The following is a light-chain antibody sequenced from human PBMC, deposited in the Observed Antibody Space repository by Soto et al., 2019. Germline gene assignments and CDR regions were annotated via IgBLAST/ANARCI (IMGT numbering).Light chain of an antibody. CDR2: DVS. V-gene: IGKV3D-20*02. CDR3: QQFADSYT. CDR1: QSVSSY. Sequence: EIVLTQSPGTLSLSPGERATLSCRASQSVSSYLAWYQQKAGQAPRLLMYDVSIRATGIPDRFSGSGSGTDFTLTIGRLEPEDFAVYYCQQFADSYTFGRGPSWRSN. J-gene: IGKJ2*01.